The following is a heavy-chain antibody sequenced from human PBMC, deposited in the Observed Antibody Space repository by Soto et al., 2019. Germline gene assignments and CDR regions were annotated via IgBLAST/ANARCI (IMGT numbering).Heavy chain of an antibody. D-gene: IGHD6-13*01. Sequence: GGSLRLSCAASGFTLTTYGMHWVRQAPGKGLEWVAAMSYDGAKEYYADSVKGRFTISRDSSRNTLFLQLNSLRAEDTAVYYCAKEFGSTWIDHWGEGTLVTVSS. J-gene: IGHJ4*02. CDR3: AKEFGSTWIDH. V-gene: IGHV3-30*18. CDR1: GFTLTTYG. CDR2: MSYDGAKE.